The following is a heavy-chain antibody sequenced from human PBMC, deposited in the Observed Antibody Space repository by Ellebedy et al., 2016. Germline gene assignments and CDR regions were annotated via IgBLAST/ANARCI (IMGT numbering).Heavy chain of an antibody. D-gene: IGHD3-10*01. CDR1: GFTFNHYA. Sequence: GGSLRLSCAASGFTFNHYAMNWVRQAPGKGLEWVSTISSAGSPNYADSVKGRFTISRDNSKNRLYLQMNSLKVEDTATYYCANVGGSGSYYNGYWGLGTLVTVSS. V-gene: IGHV3-23*01. CDR3: ANVGGSGSYYNGY. CDR2: ISSAGSP. J-gene: IGHJ4*02.